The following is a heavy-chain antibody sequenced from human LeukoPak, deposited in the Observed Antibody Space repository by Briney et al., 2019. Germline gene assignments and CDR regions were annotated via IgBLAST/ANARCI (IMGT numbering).Heavy chain of an antibody. J-gene: IGHJ6*03. CDR3: ARETSQKGAHYMDV. CDR1: GGSISSYY. V-gene: IGHV4-59*01. Sequence: SETLSLTCTVSGGSISSYYWSWIRQPPGKGLKWIGYIYYSGSTNYNPPLKSRLTISVDTSKNQFSLKLSSVTAADTAVYYCARETSQKGAHYMDVWGKGTTVTISS. D-gene: IGHD3-16*01. CDR2: IYYSGST.